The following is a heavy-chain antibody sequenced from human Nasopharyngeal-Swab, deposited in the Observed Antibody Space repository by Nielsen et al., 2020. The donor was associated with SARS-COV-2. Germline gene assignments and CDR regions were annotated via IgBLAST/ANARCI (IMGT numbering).Heavy chain of an antibody. CDR3: AKRGPQLDWRYFDY. J-gene: IGHJ4*02. V-gene: IGHV3-23*01. CDR2: IDDGART. Sequence: GESLKISCAASGFTFSSRAISWVRQAPGKGLEWVSTIDDGARTYFADSVKGRFTLSRDNSKNTVYLQMNSLSAEDTAVYYCAKRGPQLDWRYFDYWGQGTLVTVSS. CDR1: GFTFSSRA. D-gene: IGHD6-13*01.